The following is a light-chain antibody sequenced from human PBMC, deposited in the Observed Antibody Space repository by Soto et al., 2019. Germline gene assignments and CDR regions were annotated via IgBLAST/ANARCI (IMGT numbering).Light chain of an antibody. J-gene: IGLJ1*01. Sequence: QSVLTQPASVSGSPGGSITISCAGTSSDIGAYNYVSWYQQHPGKAPKLMIYDVSNRPSGISNRFSGSKSGNTASLTISGLQVEDEADYYCISLTSSPSYVFGTGT. CDR3: ISLTSSPSYV. CDR1: SSDIGAYNY. V-gene: IGLV2-14*03. CDR2: DVS.